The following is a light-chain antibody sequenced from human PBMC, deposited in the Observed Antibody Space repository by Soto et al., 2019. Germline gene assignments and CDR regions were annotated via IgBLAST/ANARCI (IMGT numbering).Light chain of an antibody. Sequence: DIQMTQSPSTLSASVGDRVTITCRASQSISSWLAWYQQKPGKAPKLLIYKASSLESGVPSRFSGSGSGTAFTLTISTLQPDDFASYYSQQYNSYPYTFGQGTKLEIK. J-gene: IGKJ2*01. CDR1: QSISSW. V-gene: IGKV1-5*03. CDR2: KAS. CDR3: QQYNSYPYT.